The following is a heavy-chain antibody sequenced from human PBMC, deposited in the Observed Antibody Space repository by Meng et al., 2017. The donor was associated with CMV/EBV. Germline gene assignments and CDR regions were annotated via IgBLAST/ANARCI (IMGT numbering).Heavy chain of an antibody. D-gene: IGHD3-3*01. Sequence: SETLSLTCAVYGGSFSGYYWSWIRQPPGKGLERIGEINHSGSTNYNPSLKSRVTISVDTSKNQFSLKLSSVTAADTAVYYCARGMSGRYGYYYYYYGMDVWGQGTTVTVSS. CDR2: INHSGST. CDR1: GGSFSGYY. J-gene: IGHJ6*02. CDR3: ARGMSGRYGYYYYYYGMDV. V-gene: IGHV4-34*01.